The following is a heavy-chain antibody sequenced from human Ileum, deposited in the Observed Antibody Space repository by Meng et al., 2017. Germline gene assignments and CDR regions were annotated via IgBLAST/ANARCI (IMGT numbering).Heavy chain of an antibody. D-gene: IGHD3-22*01. V-gene: IGHV3-48*03. CDR2: ISSGGTLI. J-gene: IGHJ3*02. CDR1: GFTLSSHD. CDR3: RGWLSTFDI. Sequence: GGSLSLSCAASGFTLSSHDMNWVRQAPGKGLECVSYISSGGTLIYYADSVKGRFTVSRDNAKNSLYLEMNSLRAEDTAVYDCRGWLSTFDIWGQGTMVTVSS.